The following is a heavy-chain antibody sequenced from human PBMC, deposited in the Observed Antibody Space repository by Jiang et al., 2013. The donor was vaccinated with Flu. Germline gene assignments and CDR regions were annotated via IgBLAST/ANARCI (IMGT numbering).Heavy chain of an antibody. D-gene: IGHD3-22*01. V-gene: IGHV3-23*04. J-gene: IGHJ4*02. Sequence: EVQLVESGGGLVQPGGSLRLSCAASGFTFSSYAMSWVRQAPGKGLEWVSAISGSGGSTYYADSVKGRFTISRDNSKNTLYLQMNSLRAEDTAVYYCAGHRYYYDSSNHYFDYWGQGTLVTVSS. CDR1: GFTFSSYA. CDR2: ISGSGGST. CDR3: AGHRYYYDSSNHYFDY.